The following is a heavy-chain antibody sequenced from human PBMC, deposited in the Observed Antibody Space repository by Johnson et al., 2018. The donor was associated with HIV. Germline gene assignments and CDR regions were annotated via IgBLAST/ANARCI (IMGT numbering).Heavy chain of an antibody. V-gene: IGHV3-30*14. Sequence: QVQLVESGGGVVQPGRSLRLSCITYGFNFSTYDMHWVRQAPGKGLEWVAVTSYDGSNTYYADSVKGRFTISRDNSKNTLYLQMNSLRAEDTAVYYCARAIAVAEGDAFDIWGQGTMVTVSS. CDR3: ARAIAVAEGDAFDI. J-gene: IGHJ3*02. D-gene: IGHD6-19*01. CDR1: GFNFSTYD. CDR2: TSYDGSNT.